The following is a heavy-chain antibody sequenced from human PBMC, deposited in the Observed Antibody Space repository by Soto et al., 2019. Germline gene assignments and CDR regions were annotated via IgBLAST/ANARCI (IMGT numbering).Heavy chain of an antibody. CDR2: ISGSDGST. J-gene: IGHJ4*02. CDR1: GFTFSSYA. Sequence: GGSLRLSCAAFGFTFSSYAMSWVRQAPGKGLEWVSAISGSDGSTYYADSVKGRFTISRDNSKNTLYLQMNSLRAEDTAVYYCAKVEVEMATIHYWGQGTLVTVSS. D-gene: IGHD5-12*01. V-gene: IGHV3-23*01. CDR3: AKVEVEMATIHY.